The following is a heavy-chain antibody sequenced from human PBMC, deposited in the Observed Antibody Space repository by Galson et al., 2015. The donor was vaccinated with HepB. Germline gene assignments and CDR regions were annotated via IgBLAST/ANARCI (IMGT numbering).Heavy chain of an antibody. CDR2: ITGDGSTR. Sequence: SLRLSCAGSGFIFSHHAMAWIRQAPGKGLEWVSGITGDGSTRSYADAVKGRFSISRDNSTDTVFLQMDNLRAEDTAVYYCVKEGSWFGGDWFDPWGQGALVTVS. D-gene: IGHD3-16*01. CDR1: GFIFSHHA. V-gene: IGHV3-23*01. CDR3: VKEGSWFGGDWFDP. J-gene: IGHJ5*02.